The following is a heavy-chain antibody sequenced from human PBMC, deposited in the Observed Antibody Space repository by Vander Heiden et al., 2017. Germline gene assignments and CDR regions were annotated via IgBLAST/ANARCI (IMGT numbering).Heavy chain of an antibody. D-gene: IGHD1-26*01. V-gene: IGHV3-53*01. Sequence: EVQLVESGGGLIQPGGSLRLSCAASGFTVSSNYMSWVRQAPGKGLEWVSVIYSGGSTYYADSVKGRFTISRDNSKNTLYLQMNSLRAEDTAVYYCARGKKVGATGFDYWGQGTLVTVSS. CDR2: IYSGGST. J-gene: IGHJ4*02. CDR3: ARGKKVGATGFDY. CDR1: GFTVSSNY.